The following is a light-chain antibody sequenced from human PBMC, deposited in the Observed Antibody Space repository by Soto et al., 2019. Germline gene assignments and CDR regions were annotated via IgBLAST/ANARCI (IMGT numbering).Light chain of an antibody. CDR1: NSNIGRNY. J-gene: IGLJ2*01. CDR2: RNN. V-gene: IGLV1-47*01. Sequence: QPVLTQPPSASGTPGQRVTISCSGSNSNIGRNYVYWYQQLPGTAPKLLIYRNNQRPSGVPDRFSGSKSGTSASLAISGLRSEDEADYYCAAWDDSLSGQVFGGGTKVTVL. CDR3: AAWDDSLSGQV.